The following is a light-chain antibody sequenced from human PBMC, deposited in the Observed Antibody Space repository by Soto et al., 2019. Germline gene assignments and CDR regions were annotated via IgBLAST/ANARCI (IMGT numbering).Light chain of an antibody. CDR2: DAS. CDR1: QSVSSY. CDR3: QQRSNWPRT. V-gene: IGKV3-11*01. J-gene: IGKJ1*01. Sequence: EIVLTQSPATLSLSPGERATLSCRASQSVSSYLAWYQQKPGQAPRLLIYDASNRATGIPARFSGSGSGTDFTLTISSLEHEDFAVSYCQQRSNWPRTFGQGTKVEIK.